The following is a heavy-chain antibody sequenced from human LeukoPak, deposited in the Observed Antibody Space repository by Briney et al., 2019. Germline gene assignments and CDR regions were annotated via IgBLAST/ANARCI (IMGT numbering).Heavy chain of an antibody. CDR2: IYPGDSDT. V-gene: IGHV5-51*01. D-gene: IGHD5-18*01. J-gene: IGHJ4*02. CDR3: ARQVLGESGYSYGAVDY. CDR1: GYSFTSYW. Sequence: GESLKISCKGSGYSFTSYWIGWVRQMPGKGLEWMGIIYPGDSDTRYSPSFQGQVTISADKSISTAHLQWSSLKASDTAMYYCARQVLGESGYSYGAVDYWGQGTLVTVSS.